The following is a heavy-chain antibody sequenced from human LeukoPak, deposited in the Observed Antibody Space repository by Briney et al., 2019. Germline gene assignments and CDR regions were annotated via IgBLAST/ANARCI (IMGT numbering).Heavy chain of an antibody. CDR3: AREPHYYDSSGYHGMDV. Sequence: ASVKVSCKASGYTFADYSIHWVRQAPGQGLEWMGWISAYNGNTNYAQKLQGRVTMTTDTSTSTAYMELRSLRSDDTAVYYCAREPHYYDSSGYHGMDVWGQGTTVTVSS. V-gene: IGHV1-18*01. J-gene: IGHJ6*02. D-gene: IGHD3-22*01. CDR2: ISAYNGNT. CDR1: GYTFADYS.